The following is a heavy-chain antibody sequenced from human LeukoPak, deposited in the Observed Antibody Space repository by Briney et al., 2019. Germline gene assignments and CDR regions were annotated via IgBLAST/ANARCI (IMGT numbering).Heavy chain of an antibody. Sequence: SVKVSCKASGGTFSSYAISWVRQAPGQGLEWIGRIIPILGIANYAETFQGRVTISADKSKNTAYMELSSLRSEDTAVYYCARMADTAMVKKGRYWFDYWGQGTLVTVSS. CDR2: IIPILGIA. CDR3: ARMADTAMVKKGRYWFDY. D-gene: IGHD5-18*01. CDR1: GGTFSSYA. J-gene: IGHJ4*02. V-gene: IGHV1-69*04.